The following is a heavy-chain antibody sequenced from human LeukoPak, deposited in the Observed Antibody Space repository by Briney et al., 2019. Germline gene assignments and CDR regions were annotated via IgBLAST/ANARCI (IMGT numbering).Heavy chain of an antibody. CDR2: ISSSGSYI. Sequence: GGPLRLSCAASGFTFSSLIMNWVRQAPGKGLEWVSSISSSGSYIYYADSVKGRFTISRDNAKNSLFLQMNSLRAEDTAVYYCATVRGAGWYFDLWGRGTLVTVSS. D-gene: IGHD1-26*01. CDR1: GFTFSSLI. CDR3: ATVRGAGWYFDL. V-gene: IGHV3-21*01. J-gene: IGHJ2*01.